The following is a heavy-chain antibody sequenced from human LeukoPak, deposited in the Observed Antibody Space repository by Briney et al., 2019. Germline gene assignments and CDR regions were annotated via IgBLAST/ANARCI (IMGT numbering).Heavy chain of an antibody. Sequence: SETLSLTCAVYGGSFSGYYWSWIRQPPGKGLEWIGEINHSGSTNYNPSLKSRVTISVDTSKNQFSLKLSSVTAADTAVYYCARGGYSCGTDYWGQGTLVTGSS. CDR3: ARGGYSCGTDY. V-gene: IGHV4-34*01. J-gene: IGHJ4*02. CDR2: INHSGST. CDR1: GGSFSGYY. D-gene: IGHD5-18*01.